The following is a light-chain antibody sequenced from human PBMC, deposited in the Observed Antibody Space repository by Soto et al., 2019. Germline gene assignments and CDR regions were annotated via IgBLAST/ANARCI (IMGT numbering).Light chain of an antibody. CDR1: SSDVGAYNY. CDR2: GVT. CDR3: FSHRGGDSHV. Sequence: QSALAQPASVSGSPGQSITISCTGTSSDVGAYNYVSWYQQYPGKAPKLMIYGVTNRPSGVSNCFSGSKTGNTASLTISGLQAEDEADYYCFSHRGGDSHVFGTGTKVTVL. J-gene: IGLJ1*01. V-gene: IGLV2-14*01.